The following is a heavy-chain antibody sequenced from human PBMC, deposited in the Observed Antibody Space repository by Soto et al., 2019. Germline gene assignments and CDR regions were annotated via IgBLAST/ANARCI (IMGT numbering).Heavy chain of an antibody. CDR1: GGSISSGDYY. CDR3: ARADRGYDFWSGYLSHNWFDP. CDR2: IYYSGST. V-gene: IGHV4-30-4*01. J-gene: IGHJ5*02. Sequence: QVQLQESGPGLVKPSQTLSLTCTVSGGSISSGDYYWSWIRQPPGKGLEWIGYIYYSGSTYYNPSLKRRVTIPVDTSKNQFSLKLSSVTAADTAVYYCARADRGYDFWSGYLSHNWFDPWGQGTLVTVSS. D-gene: IGHD3-3*01.